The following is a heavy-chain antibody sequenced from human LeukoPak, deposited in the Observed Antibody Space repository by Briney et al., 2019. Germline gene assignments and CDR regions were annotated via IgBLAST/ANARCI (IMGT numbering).Heavy chain of an antibody. CDR1: GYTFTGYY. Sequence: ASVKVSCKASGYTFTGYYMHWVRQARGQGLEWMGRINPNSGGTNYAQKLQGRVTMTRDTSISTAYMELSRLRSDDTAVYYCARVGRYCSGGSCYWLLDFDYWGQGTLVTVSS. J-gene: IGHJ4*02. CDR3: ARVGRYCSGGSCYWLLDFDY. D-gene: IGHD2-15*01. V-gene: IGHV1-2*06. CDR2: INPNSGGT.